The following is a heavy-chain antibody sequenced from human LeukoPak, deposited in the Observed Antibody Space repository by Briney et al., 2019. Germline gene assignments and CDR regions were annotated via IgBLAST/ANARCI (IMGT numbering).Heavy chain of an antibody. V-gene: IGHV4-59*08. CDR3: ARLNEGVVVTAIAYFVY. Sequence: SETLSLTCAVYGGSFSGYYWSWLRQPPGKGLEWIGYIYYSGSTNYNPSLKSRVTISVDTSKNQFSLKLSSVTAADTAVYYCARLNEGVVVTAIAYFVYWGEGTLVTVSS. J-gene: IGHJ4*02. CDR2: IYYSGST. D-gene: IGHD2-21*02. CDR1: GGSFSGYY.